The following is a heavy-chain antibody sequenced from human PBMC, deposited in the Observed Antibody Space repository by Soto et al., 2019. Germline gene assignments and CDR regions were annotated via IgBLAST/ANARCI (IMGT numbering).Heavy chain of an antibody. CDR3: ARKGGIGRHDAYDS. CDR2: IIPIFGTA. Sequence: QVQLVQSGAEVKKPGSSVKVSCKASGGTFSSYAISWVRQAPGQGLEWMRGIIPIFGTANYAQKFQGRVTITADDSTSTAYLEMSSMRSEDTAVYYCARKGGIGRHDAYDSWGKGTMVTVSS. J-gene: IGHJ3*02. V-gene: IGHV1-69*12. CDR1: GGTFSSYA. D-gene: IGHD3-16*01.